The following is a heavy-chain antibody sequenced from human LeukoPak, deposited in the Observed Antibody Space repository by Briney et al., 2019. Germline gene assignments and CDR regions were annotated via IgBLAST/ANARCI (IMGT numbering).Heavy chain of an antibody. CDR1: GGSISSSNW. Sequence: SETLSLTCAVSGGSISSSNWWSWVRQPPGKGLEWIGEIYHSGSTNYNPSLKSRVTISADKSKNQFSLKLSSVTAADTAVYYCAKSSRSSGWYLGIDYWGQGTLVTVSS. D-gene: IGHD6-19*01. CDR3: AKSSRSSGWYLGIDY. CDR2: IYHSGST. J-gene: IGHJ4*02. V-gene: IGHV4-4*02.